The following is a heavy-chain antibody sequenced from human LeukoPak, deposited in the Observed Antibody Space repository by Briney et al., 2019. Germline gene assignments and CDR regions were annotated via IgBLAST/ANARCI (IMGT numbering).Heavy chain of an antibody. Sequence: SETLSLTCTVSGGSISSYYWSWIRQPPGKGLEWIGYIYYSGSTNYNPSLKSRVTISVDTSKNQFSLKLSSVTAADTAVYYCARGNYDSSGYYYVYYYGMDVWGQGTTVTVSS. J-gene: IGHJ6*02. CDR2: IYYSGST. CDR1: GGSISSYY. V-gene: IGHV4-59*01. CDR3: ARGNYDSSGYYYVYYYGMDV. D-gene: IGHD3-22*01.